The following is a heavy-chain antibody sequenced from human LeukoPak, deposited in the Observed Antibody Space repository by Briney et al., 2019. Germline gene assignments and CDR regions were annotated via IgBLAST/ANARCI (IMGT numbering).Heavy chain of an antibody. J-gene: IGHJ5*02. CDR3: AKDNQPVLLWFGELGTHWFDP. V-gene: IGHV3-23*01. Sequence: PGGSLRLSCAASGFTFSSYGMSWVRQAPGKGLEWVSAISGSGGSTYYADSVKGRFTISRDNSKNTLYLQMNSLRAEDTAVYYCAKDNQPVLLWFGELGTHWFDPWGQGTLVTVSS. CDR1: GFTFSSYG. D-gene: IGHD3-10*01. CDR2: ISGSGGST.